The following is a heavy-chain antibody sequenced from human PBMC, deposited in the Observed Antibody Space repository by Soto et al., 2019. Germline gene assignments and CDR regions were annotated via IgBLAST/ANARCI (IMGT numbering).Heavy chain of an antibody. V-gene: IGHV1-8*01. CDR2: MNPNSGNT. J-gene: IGHJ6*02. Sequence: ASVKVSCKASGYTFTSYDINWVRQATGQGLEWMGWMNPNSGNTGYAQKFQGRVTMTRNTSISTAYMELSSLRSEDTAVYYCARLLWLGESVYYYYGMDVWGQGTTVTVSS. CDR1: GYTFTSYD. D-gene: IGHD3-10*01. CDR3: ARLLWLGESVYYYYGMDV.